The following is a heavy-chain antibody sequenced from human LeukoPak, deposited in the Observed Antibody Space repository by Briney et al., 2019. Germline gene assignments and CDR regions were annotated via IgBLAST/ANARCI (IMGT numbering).Heavy chain of an antibody. Sequence: GGSLRLSCAASGFTFSSYWMSWVRQAPGKGLEWVANIKQDGSEKYYVDSVKGRFTISRDNATNSLYLQMDSLRAADTAVYYCARVWYDFWIDPSRGGFDPRGQGTLVTVSS. V-gene: IGHV3-7*01. D-gene: IGHD3-3*01. J-gene: IGHJ5*02. CDR1: GFTFSSYW. CDR2: IKQDGSEK. CDR3: ARVWYDFWIDPSRGGFDP.